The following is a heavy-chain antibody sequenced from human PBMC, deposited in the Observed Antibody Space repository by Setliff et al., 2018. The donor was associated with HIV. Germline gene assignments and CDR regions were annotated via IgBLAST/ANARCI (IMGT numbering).Heavy chain of an antibody. Sequence: ASVKVSCKPSGNTLSNYDINWVRQAAGQGLEWMGWMNPDSRNTGYAQRFEGRVTLTWDTSISTAYLELNHLKSDDTAVYYCARARTDYYDRRRRSHYYIDVWARGATVTVSS. V-gene: IGHV1-8*02. J-gene: IGHJ6*03. CDR1: GNTLSNYD. D-gene: IGHD3-22*01. CDR2: MNPDSRNT. CDR3: ARARTDYYDRRRRSHYYIDV.